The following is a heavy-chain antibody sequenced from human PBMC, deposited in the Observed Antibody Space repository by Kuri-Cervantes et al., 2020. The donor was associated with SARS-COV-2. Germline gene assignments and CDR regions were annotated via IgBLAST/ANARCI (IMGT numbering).Heavy chain of an antibody. J-gene: IGHJ3*02. CDR2: ISSSSSYI. D-gene: IGHD5-18*01. V-gene: IGHV3-21*01. Sequence: GESLKISCTASGFTFGDYAMSWVRQAPGKGLEWVSSISSSSSYIYYADSVKGRFTISRDNAKNSLYLQMNSLRAEDTAVYYCAREGTARTDAFDIWGQGAMVTVSS. CDR3: AREGTARTDAFDI. CDR1: GFTFGDYA.